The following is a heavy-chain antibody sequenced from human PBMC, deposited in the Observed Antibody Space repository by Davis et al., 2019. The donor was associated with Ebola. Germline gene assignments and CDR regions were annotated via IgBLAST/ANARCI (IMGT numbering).Heavy chain of an antibody. CDR2: ISETSRRI. CDR3: ARQGDSSGWN. D-gene: IGHD6-19*01. CDR1: GFTFTSYT. V-gene: IGHV3-48*02. Sequence: GESLKISCAASGFTFTSYTMNWVRQAPGKGLELVSSISETSRRIFYADSVKGRFTISRDNGRNSVYLQMNSLRDDDTAVYYCARQGDSSGWNWGQGTLVTVSS. J-gene: IGHJ4*02.